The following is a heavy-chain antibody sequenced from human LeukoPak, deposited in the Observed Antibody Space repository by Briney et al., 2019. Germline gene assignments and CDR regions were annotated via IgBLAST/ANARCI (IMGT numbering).Heavy chain of an antibody. CDR1: GGNFNFYA. J-gene: IGHJ4*02. V-gene: IGHV1-69*13. D-gene: IGHD5-12*01. CDR2: IIPIAGTT. CDR3: AIKDHILAASGLGPHIPHYFDY. Sequence: SVKVSCKATGGNFNFYAISWLRQAPGQGLEWMGGIIPIAGTTNYAQKSQGRVTITADESTSTAYMELSSLRSEDTAVYYCAIKDHILAASGLGPHIPHYFDYWGQGTPVTVSS.